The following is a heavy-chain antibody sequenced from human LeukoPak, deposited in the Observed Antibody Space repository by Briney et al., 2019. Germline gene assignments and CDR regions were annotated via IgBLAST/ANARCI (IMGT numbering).Heavy chain of an antibody. D-gene: IGHD3-3*01. CDR2: IRSKANSYAT. J-gene: IGHJ4*02. CDR1: GFTFSGSA. V-gene: IGHV3-73*01. CDR3: TARWAYYDFWSGNDY. Sequence: GGSLRLSCAASGFTFSGSAMHWVRQASGKGLEWVGRIRSKANSYATAYAASVKGRFTISRDDSKNTAYLQMNSLKIEDTAVYYCTARWAYYDFWSGNDYWGQGTLVTVSS.